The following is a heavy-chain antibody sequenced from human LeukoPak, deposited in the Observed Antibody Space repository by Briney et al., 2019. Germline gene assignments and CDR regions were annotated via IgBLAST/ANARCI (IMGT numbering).Heavy chain of an antibody. CDR3: ARARYYGSGLLDY. Sequence: GGSLRLSCAASGFTFSSSWMSWVRQAPGKGLEWVANIKDDGSEKYYVDSVKGRLTISRDNAKNSLYLQMNSLRAEDTAVYYCARARYYGSGLLDYRGQGTLVTVSS. CDR2: IKDDGSEK. J-gene: IGHJ4*02. D-gene: IGHD3-10*01. V-gene: IGHV3-7*01. CDR1: GFTFSSSW.